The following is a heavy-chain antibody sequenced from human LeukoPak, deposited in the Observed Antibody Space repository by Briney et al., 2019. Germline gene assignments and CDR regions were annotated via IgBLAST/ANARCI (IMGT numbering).Heavy chain of an antibody. J-gene: IGHJ4*02. CDR2: IYNSGST. V-gene: IGHV4-59*01. D-gene: IGHD6-13*01. Sequence: TSETLSLTCTVSGGSISTYYWNWIRQPPGKGLEWIGYIYNSGSTNYNPSLKSRVTISVDTSKNQFSLKLSSVTAADTAVYYCARENSNSWYLDYWGQGTLVTVSS. CDR1: GGSISTYY. CDR3: ARENSNSWYLDY.